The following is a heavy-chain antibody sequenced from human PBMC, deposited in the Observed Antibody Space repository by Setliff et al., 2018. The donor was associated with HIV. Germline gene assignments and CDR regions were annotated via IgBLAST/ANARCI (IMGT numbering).Heavy chain of an antibody. CDR1: GYTFTNFG. V-gene: IGHV1-18*01. Sequence: ASVKVSCKASGYTFTNFGITWVRQVPGQGLEWMGWVNTNNDNTNYAQKFQGRVTMTTDRSTKTAYLDLGSLRPDDTAVYYCARDLYTSGWPNWFDPWGPGTLVTVSS. D-gene: IGHD6-19*01. CDR2: VNTNNDNT. J-gene: IGHJ5*02. CDR3: ARDLYTSGWPNWFDP.